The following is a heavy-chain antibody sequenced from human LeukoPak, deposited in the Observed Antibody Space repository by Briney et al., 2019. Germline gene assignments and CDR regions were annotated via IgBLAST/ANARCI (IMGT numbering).Heavy chain of an antibody. CDR1: GFTFSSYG. V-gene: IGHV3-23*01. J-gene: IGHJ3*02. D-gene: IGHD6-13*01. CDR2: ISGSGGST. Sequence: PGGSLRLSCTASGFTFSSYGMSWVRQAPGKGLDWVSAISGSGGSTYYADSVKGRFTISRDNSKNTLYLQMNSLRAEDTAVYYCAKTYSSIDDAFDIWGQGTMVTVSS. CDR3: AKTYSSIDDAFDI.